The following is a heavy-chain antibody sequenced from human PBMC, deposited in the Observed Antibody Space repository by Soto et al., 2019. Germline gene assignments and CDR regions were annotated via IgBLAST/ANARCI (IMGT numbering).Heavy chain of an antibody. CDR3: ARSPAYGDYANLDT. J-gene: IGHJ5*02. CDR2: IHSTRSP. CDR1: GDSDSKYY. V-gene: IGHV4-4*07. Sequence: SETLSLTCTVSGDSDSKYYWNWIRQPAGKGLEWIGRIHSTRSPNYNPSLKSRVTMSVDTSKNQFSLKLNLTSVTAADTAVYYCARSPAYGDYANLDTWGQGTLVTVSS. D-gene: IGHD4-17*01.